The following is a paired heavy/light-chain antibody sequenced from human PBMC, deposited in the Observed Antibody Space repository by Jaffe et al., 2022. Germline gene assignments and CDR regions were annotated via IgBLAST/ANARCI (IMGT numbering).Heavy chain of an antibody. CDR3: VRGYSQYAVYFDY. V-gene: IGHV3-74*01. J-gene: IGHJ4*02. Sequence: EVQLVESGGGLVQPGGSLRLSCAASRFTFSSYWMHWVRQAPGKGLVWVSRIKSDGSSISYADSVKGRFTISRDNAKNTLYLQMNSLRAEDTAVYYCVRGYSQYAVYFDYWGQGTLVTVSS. D-gene: IGHD4-4*01. CDR2: IKSDGSSI. CDR1: RFTFSSYW.
Light chain of an antibody. CDR2: DVN. V-gene: IGLV2-11*01. Sequence: QSALTQPRSVSGSPGQSVTISCTGTSSDVGGYNYVSWYQQHPGKAPKLMIYDVNKWPSGVPDRFSGSKSGNTASLTISGLQAEDEGDYYCCSYADRYSLLVFGGGTKLTVL. CDR3: CSYADRYSLLV. J-gene: IGLJ3*02. CDR1: SSDVGGYNY.